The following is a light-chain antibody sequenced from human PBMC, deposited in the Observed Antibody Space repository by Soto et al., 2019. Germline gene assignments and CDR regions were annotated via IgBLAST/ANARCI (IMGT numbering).Light chain of an antibody. CDR3: QQYNSYSQT. V-gene: IGKV1-5*01. J-gene: IGKJ1*01. Sequence: DIRITQSPSSLSSSVGDRVTITFLASQSISSYLNWYQQKPGKAPKLLIYDASSLESGVPSRFSGSGSGTEFTLTISSLQPDDFATYYCQQYNSYSQTFGQGTKVDIK. CDR2: DAS. CDR1: QSISSY.